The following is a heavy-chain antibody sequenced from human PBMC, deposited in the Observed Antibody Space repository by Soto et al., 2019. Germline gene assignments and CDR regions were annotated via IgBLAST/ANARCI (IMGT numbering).Heavy chain of an antibody. CDR3: ARDRKQQLDGMDV. Sequence: QVQLQESGPGLVKPSETLSLTCTVSGGSISSYYWSWIRQPPGKGLEWIGYIYYSGSTNYNPSLKSRVTISVDTSKNQFSLKLSSVTAADTAVYYCARDRKQQLDGMDVWGQGTTVTVSS. CDR2: IYYSGST. D-gene: IGHD6-13*01. V-gene: IGHV4-59*01. J-gene: IGHJ6*02. CDR1: GGSISSYY.